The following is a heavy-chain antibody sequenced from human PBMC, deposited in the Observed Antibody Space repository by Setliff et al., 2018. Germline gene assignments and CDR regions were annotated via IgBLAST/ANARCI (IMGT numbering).Heavy chain of an antibody. Sequence: GGSLRLSCVASGFTFRDYSMAWVRQVSGKGLEWVAAVIQGGSGLYADSVKGQFTISRDNSMNTLYLQMNNLRAEDTALYYCARRGGTSGQGAFDIWGQGTMVTVSS. D-gene: IGHD1-26*01. CDR1: GFTFRDYS. CDR3: ARRGGTSGQGAFDI. J-gene: IGHJ3*02. V-gene: IGHV3-23*01. CDR2: VIQGGSG.